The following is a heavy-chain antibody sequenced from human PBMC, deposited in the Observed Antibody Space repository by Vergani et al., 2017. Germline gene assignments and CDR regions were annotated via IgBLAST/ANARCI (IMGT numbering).Heavy chain of an antibody. CDR2: LTGGGGST. D-gene: IGHD4-17*01. CDR3: ARGASGDYVSSFDY. Sequence: EVQLLESGGSLKQPGGSVRLSCAASGFTFSTYAMHWVRQAPGKGLEWVSALTGGGGSTYYADSVKGRFTISRDNSKNTLYLQMNSLRAEDTAVYYCARGASGDYVSSFDYWGQGTLVTVSS. V-gene: IGHV3-23*01. CDR1: GFTFSTYA. J-gene: IGHJ4*02.